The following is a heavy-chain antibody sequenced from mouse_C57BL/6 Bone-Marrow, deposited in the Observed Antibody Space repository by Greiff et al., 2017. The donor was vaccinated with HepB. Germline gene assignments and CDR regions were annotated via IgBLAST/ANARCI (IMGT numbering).Heavy chain of an antibody. CDR2: ISNGGGST. J-gene: IGHJ2*01. CDR3: ARLPYGFYFDY. Sequence: EVHLVESGGGLVQPGGSLKLSCAASGFTFSDYYMYWVRQTPEKRLEWVAYISNGGGSTYYPDTVKGRFPIARDNAKNTLYLQMSRLKSEDTAMYYCARLPYGFYFDYWGQGTTLTVSS. V-gene: IGHV5-12*01. CDR1: GFTFSDYY. D-gene: IGHD2-2*01.